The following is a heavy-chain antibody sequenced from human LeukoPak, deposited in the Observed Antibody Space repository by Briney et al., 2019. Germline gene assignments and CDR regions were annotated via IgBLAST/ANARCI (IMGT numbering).Heavy chain of an antibody. CDR2: INPNSGGT. Sequence: ASVKVSCKASGYTFTGYYMHWVRQAPGQGLEWMGWINPNSGGTNYAQKFRGRVTMTRDTSISTAYMELSRLRSGDTAVYYCAVWFGEFLYYFDYWGQGTLVTVSS. V-gene: IGHV1-2*02. CDR3: AVWFGEFLYYFDY. D-gene: IGHD3-10*01. CDR1: GYTFTGYY. J-gene: IGHJ4*02.